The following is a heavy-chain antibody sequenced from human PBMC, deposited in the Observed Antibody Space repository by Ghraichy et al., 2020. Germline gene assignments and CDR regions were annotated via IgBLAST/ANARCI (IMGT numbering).Heavy chain of an antibody. CDR1: GYTFNGYY. Sequence: ASVKVSCKTSGYTFNGYYINWVRQAPGQGLEWMGRINPNSGGTNYAQKFRGRISMTRDTSISTAFLEFIRLTSDDTAVYYCARDETFFYGLDVWGQVTTVTVSS. CDR2: INPNSGGT. V-gene: IGHV1-2*06. CDR3: ARDETFFYGLDV. J-gene: IGHJ6*02.